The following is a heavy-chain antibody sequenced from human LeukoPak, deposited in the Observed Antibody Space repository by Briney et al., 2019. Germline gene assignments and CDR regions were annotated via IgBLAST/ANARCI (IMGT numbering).Heavy chain of an antibody. CDR2: INQGGSVK. J-gene: IGHJ4*02. CDR1: GFTFRSYW. CDR3: ARVGYSGWNLEY. Sequence: PGGSLTLSCAASGFTFRSYWMSWVRQAPGKGLEWVANINQGGSVKYYVDSVKGRFTISRDDAKNSLYVQMNSLRDEYTAVYYCARVGYSGWNLEYWGQGTLVTVSS. D-gene: IGHD5-12*01. V-gene: IGHV3-7*01.